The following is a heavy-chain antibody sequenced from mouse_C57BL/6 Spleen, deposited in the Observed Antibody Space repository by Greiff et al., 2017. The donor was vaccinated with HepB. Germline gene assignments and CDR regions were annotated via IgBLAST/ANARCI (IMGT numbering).Heavy chain of an antibody. CDR2: IDPSDSET. J-gene: IGHJ4*01. Sequence: QVQLQQPGAELVRPGSSVKLSCKASGYTFTSYWMHWVKQRPIQGLEWIGNIDPSDSETHYNQKFKDKATLTVDKSSSTAYMQLSSLTSEDSAVYYCARRNDGYYEAMDYWGQGTSVTVSS. V-gene: IGHV1-52*01. CDR1: GYTFTSYW. CDR3: ARRNDGYYEAMDY. D-gene: IGHD2-3*01.